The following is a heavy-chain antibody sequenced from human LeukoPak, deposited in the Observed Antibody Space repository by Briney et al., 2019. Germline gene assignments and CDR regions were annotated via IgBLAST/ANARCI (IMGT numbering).Heavy chain of an antibody. Sequence: SETLSLTCTVSGGSISSGSYYWNWIRQPAGKGLAWIGRMYTSGSTNYNPSLKSRVTMSVDTSKNQFSLKLSSVTAADTAVYYCARTTVAGTYYYYYMDVWGKGTTVTISS. D-gene: IGHD6-19*01. CDR1: GGSISSGSYY. CDR2: MYTSGST. CDR3: ARTTVAGTYYYYYMDV. V-gene: IGHV4-61*02. J-gene: IGHJ6*03.